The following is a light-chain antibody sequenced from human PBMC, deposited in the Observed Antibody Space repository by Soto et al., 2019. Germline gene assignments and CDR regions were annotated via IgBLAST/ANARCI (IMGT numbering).Light chain of an antibody. J-gene: IGKJ1*01. CDR1: QSISTY. Sequence: DIQMTQSPASLSASVVDRFTITFLASQSISTYLNWYQQKPGEAPTLLVYDSSTLQSGVPSRFSGSGFGAEFTLTVSSLQPEDFATYYCQQSYSNPTWTFGQGTKVDIK. V-gene: IGKV1-39*01. CDR2: DSS. CDR3: QQSYSNPTWT.